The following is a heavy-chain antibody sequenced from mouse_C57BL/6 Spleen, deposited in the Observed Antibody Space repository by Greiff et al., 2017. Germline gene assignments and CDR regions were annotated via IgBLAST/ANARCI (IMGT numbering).Heavy chain of an antibody. D-gene: IGHD2-4*01. CDR3: ARYVYDYGFAY. CDR1: GYSITSGYD. CDR2: ISYSGST. Sequence: DVQLQESGPGMVKPSQSLSLTCTVTGYSITSGYDWHWIRHFPGNKLEWMGYISYSGSTNYNPSLKSRISITHDTSKNHFFLQLNSVTTEDTATYYCARYVYDYGFAYWGQGTLVTVSA. V-gene: IGHV3-1*01. J-gene: IGHJ3*01.